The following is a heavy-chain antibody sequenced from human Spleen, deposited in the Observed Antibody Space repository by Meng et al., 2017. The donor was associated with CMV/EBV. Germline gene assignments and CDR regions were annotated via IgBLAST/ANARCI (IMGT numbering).Heavy chain of an antibody. CDR3: ARADCSGISCYDVYNY. J-gene: IGHJ4*02. Sequence: SVKVSCKASGYTFIGYYMHWVRQAPGQGLEWMGGIRPMLGLPHYAQQFQGRVTITADKSSTTAYMELSSLRSDDTAVYYCARADCSGISCYDVYNYWGQGTLVTVSS. CDR2: IRPMLGLP. CDR1: GYTFIGYY. V-gene: IGHV1-69*10. D-gene: IGHD2-2*01.